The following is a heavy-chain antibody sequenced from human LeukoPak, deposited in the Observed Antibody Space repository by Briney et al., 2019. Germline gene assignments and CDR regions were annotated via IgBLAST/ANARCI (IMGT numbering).Heavy chain of an antibody. D-gene: IGHD1-14*01. CDR2: IKQDGSEK. CDR3: ARDSYRGYYYYYYGMDV. J-gene: IGHJ6*02. V-gene: IGHV3-7*01. Sequence: GGSLRLSCAASGFTFSSYWMSWVRQAPGKGLEWVANIKQDGSEKYYVDSVKGRFTISRDSAKNSLYLQMNSLRAEDTAVYYCARDSYRGYYYYYYGMDVWGQGTTVTVSS. CDR1: GFTFSSYW.